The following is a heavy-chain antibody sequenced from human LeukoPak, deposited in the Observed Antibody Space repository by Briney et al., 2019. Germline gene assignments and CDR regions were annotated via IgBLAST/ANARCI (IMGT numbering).Heavy chain of an antibody. CDR2: INHSGST. D-gene: IGHD5-12*01. V-gene: IGHV4-34*01. Sequence: SETLSLTCAVYGGSFSGYYWSWIRQPPGKGLEWIGEINHSGSTNYNPSLKSRVTISVDTSKNQFSLKLSSVTAADTAVYYCAAGRIVATRHGAAFDPWGQGTLVTVSS. CDR3: AAGRIVATRHGAAFDP. J-gene: IGHJ5*02. CDR1: GGSFSGYY.